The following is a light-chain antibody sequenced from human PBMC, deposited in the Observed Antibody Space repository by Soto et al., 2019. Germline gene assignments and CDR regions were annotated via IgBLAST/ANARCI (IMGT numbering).Light chain of an antibody. V-gene: IGLV2-14*01. CDR2: DVS. CDR1: SSDVAGYNL. Sequence: QYVLTQPASVSGSPGQSITISCTGTSSDVAGYNLVSWYQQHPGKAPKLMIYDVSNRPSGVSNRFSGSKSGNTASLTISGLQAEDEADYYCRSYTSTSTLDVFGTGTKLTVL. CDR3: RSYTSTSTLDV. J-gene: IGLJ1*01.